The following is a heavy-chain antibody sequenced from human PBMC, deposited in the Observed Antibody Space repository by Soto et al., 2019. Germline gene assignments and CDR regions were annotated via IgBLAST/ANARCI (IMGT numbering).Heavy chain of an antibody. V-gene: IGHV1-3*01. CDR1: GYTFTSYA. Sequence: GASVKVSCKASGYTFTSYAMHWVRQAPGQRLEWMGWINAGNGNTKYSQKFQGRVTITRDTSASTAYMELSSLRSEDTAVYYCAGVTKRQFFCMIEEGRGGGDAFDIWGQGTMVTVSS. J-gene: IGHJ3*02. CDR3: AGVTKRQFFCMIEEGRGGGDAFDI. CDR2: INAGNGNT. D-gene: IGHD3-22*01.